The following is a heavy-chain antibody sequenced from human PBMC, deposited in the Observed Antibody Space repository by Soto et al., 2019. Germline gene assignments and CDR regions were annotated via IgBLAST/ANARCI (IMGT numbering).Heavy chain of an antibody. Sequence: EVQLVESGGGLVQPGGSLRLSCEASGLPFSGYWMHWIRQAPGKGLVWVSRINSDGSSTNYADSVKGRFTISRDNVKNTLYLQMDSLRPEDTAVYYCARGVPGHYGCDYWGQGTLVTVSS. V-gene: IGHV3-74*01. CDR1: GLPFSGYW. CDR3: ARGVPGHYGCDY. D-gene: IGHD4-17*01. J-gene: IGHJ4*02. CDR2: INSDGSST.